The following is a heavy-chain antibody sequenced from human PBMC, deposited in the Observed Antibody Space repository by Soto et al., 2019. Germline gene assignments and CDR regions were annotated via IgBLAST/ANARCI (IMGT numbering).Heavy chain of an antibody. CDR2: IDPSDSYT. J-gene: IGHJ6*02. D-gene: IGHD2-2*01. CDR1: GYSFTSYW. CDR3: ACIVVVPAAHDHYYYYGMDV. Sequence: EVQLVQSGAEVKKPGESLRISCKGSGYSFTSYWISWVRQMPGKGLEWMGRIDPSDSYTNYSPSFQGHVTISADKSISTAYLQWSSLKASDTAMYYCACIVVVPAAHDHYYYYGMDVWGQGTTVTVSS. V-gene: IGHV5-10-1*03.